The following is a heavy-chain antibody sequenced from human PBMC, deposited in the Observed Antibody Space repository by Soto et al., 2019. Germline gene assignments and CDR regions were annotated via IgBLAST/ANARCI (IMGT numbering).Heavy chain of an antibody. CDR3: ARKPHSYDFWSGYYPFDY. CDR2: IYSGGST. J-gene: IGHJ4*02. V-gene: IGHV3-53*01. Sequence: GSLRLSCAASGFTVSSNYMSWVRQAPGKGLEWVSVIYSGGSTYYADSVKGRFTISRDNSKNTLYLQMNSLRAEDTAVYYCARKPHSYDFWSGYYPFDYWGQGTLVTVSS. D-gene: IGHD3-3*01. CDR1: GFTVSSNY.